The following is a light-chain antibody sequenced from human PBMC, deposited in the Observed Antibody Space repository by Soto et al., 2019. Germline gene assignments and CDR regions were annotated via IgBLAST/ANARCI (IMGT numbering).Light chain of an antibody. J-gene: IGKJ1*01. CDR2: DAS. Sequence: DIQMTQSPSTLSASVGDRVTITCRASQRISRYLALYQQKPGEAPNLLIYDASSLQSGVPSRFSGSGSGTEFTLTISSLQPDDFAIYYCQQYNSYSWTFGQGTKVDIK. V-gene: IGKV1-5*01. CDR1: QRISRY. CDR3: QQYNSYSWT.